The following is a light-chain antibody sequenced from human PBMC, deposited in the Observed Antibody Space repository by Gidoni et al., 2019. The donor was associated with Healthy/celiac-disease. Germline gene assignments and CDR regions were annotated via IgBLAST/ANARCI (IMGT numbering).Light chain of an antibody. V-gene: IGKV1-39*01. CDR1: QSISSY. CDR3: QQSYSTPHT. Sequence: DIQMTPYQSSLSASVGDRVTITCRASQSISSYLNWYQQKPGKDPKLLIYAASSLQSGVPSRFSGSGAGTDFTLTISSLQPEDFATYYCQQSYSTPHTFGGGTKVEIK. CDR2: AAS. J-gene: IGKJ4*01.